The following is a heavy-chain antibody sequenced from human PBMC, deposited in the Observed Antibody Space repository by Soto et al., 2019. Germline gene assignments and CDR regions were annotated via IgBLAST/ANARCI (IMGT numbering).Heavy chain of an antibody. V-gene: IGHV1-69*13. CDR1: GVTFSSYA. J-gene: IGHJ5*02. CDR2: IIPIFGTA. CDR3: ARKVTGSTSNWFDP. Sequence: SVKVSCKASGVTFSSYAISWVRQAPGQGLEWMGGIIPIFGTANYAQKFQGRVTITADESTSTAYMELSSLRSEDTAVYYCARKVTGSTSNWFDPWGQGTLVTVSS. D-gene: IGHD6-6*01.